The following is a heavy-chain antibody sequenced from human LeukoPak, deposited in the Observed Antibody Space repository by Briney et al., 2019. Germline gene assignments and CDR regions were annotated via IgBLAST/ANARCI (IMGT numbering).Heavy chain of an antibody. CDR2: ISAYNGNT. CDR1: GYTFTSYG. CDR3: ARVYGGNSAYYYYYYMDV. Sequence: ASVKVSCKASGYTFTSYGISWARQAPGQGLEWMGWISAYNGNTNYAQKLQGRVTMTTDTSTSTAYMELRSLRSDDTAVYYCARVYGGNSAYYYYYYMDVWGKGTTVTVSS. D-gene: IGHD4-23*01. V-gene: IGHV1-18*01. J-gene: IGHJ6*03.